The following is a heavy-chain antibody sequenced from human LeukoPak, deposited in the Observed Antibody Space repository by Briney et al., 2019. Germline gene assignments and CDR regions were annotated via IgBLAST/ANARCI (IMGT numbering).Heavy chain of an antibody. CDR3: ARDLRYYDLI. Sequence: GGSLRLSCAASGFTFSSYAMHWVRQAPGKGLEWVAVISYDGSNKYYADSVKGRFTISRDNSKNTLYLQMNSLRAEDTAVCYCARDLRYYDLIWGQGTLVTVSS. V-gene: IGHV3-30-3*01. CDR1: GFTFSSYA. CDR2: ISYDGSNK. J-gene: IGHJ4*02. D-gene: IGHD3-22*01.